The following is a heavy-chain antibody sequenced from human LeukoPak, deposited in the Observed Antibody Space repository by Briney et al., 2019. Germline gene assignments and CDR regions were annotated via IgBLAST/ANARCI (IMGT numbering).Heavy chain of an antibody. D-gene: IGHD3-3*01. J-gene: IGHJ4*02. V-gene: IGHV3-30*03. Sequence: PGRSLRLSCAASGFTFSSYGMHWVRQAPGKGLEWVAVISYDGSNKYYADSVKGRFTISRDNSKNTLFLQMNSLRAEGTAVYYCARTFWSGYWGFDYWGQGTLVTVSS. CDR3: ARTFWSGYWGFDY. CDR1: GFTFSSYG. CDR2: ISYDGSNK.